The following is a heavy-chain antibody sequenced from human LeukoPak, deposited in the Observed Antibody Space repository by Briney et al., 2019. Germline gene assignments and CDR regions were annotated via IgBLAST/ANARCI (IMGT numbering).Heavy chain of an antibody. V-gene: IGHV1-18*01. CDR2: ISAYDGNT. D-gene: IGHD3-22*01. CDR3: ARDRSYCYDSHGYPEHSQH. CDR1: GYTFSKYG. Sequence: ASVKVSCKASGYTFSKYGISWVRQAPGQGLEWMGWISAYDGNTNYAQKYQGRVTMDTDTSTSTAYMELRSLRSDDTAVYYCARDRSYCYDSHGYPEHSQHWGQGTLVTVSS. J-gene: IGHJ1*01.